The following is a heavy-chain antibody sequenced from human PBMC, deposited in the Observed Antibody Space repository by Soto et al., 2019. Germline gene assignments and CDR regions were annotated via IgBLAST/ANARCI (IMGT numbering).Heavy chain of an antibody. V-gene: IGHV1-3*01. D-gene: IGHD6-19*01. CDR1: GYTFTGYA. Sequence: ASVKVSCKASGYTFTGYAMHWVRQAPGQRLEWMGWINAGNGNTKYSQKYQGRVTITRDTSASTAYMELSSLRSEDTAVYYCARAVAVAADFDYWGQGTLVTVSS. CDR2: INAGNGNT. CDR3: ARAVAVAADFDY. J-gene: IGHJ4*02.